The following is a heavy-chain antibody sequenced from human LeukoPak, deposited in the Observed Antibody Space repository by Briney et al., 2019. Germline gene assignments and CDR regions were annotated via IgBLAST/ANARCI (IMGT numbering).Heavy chain of an antibody. J-gene: IGHJ4*02. D-gene: IGHD6-13*01. V-gene: IGHV1-69*04. CDR1: GGTFSSYA. CDR2: IIPILGIA. CDR3: ASFTAAAGGYFDY. Sequence: SVKVSCKASGGTFSSYAISWVRQAPAQGLEWMGRIIPILGIANYAQKFQGRVTITADKSTSTAYMELSSLRSEDTAVYYCASFTAAAGGYFDYWGQGTLVTVSS.